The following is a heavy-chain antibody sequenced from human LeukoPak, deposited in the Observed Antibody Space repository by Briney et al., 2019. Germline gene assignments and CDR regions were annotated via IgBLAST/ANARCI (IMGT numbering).Heavy chain of an antibody. D-gene: IGHD1-14*01. J-gene: IGHJ5*02. CDR1: GYIFTDYY. CDR2: INPKSGGT. CDR3: ARRRKRLNWFDP. V-gene: IGHV1-2*02. Sequence: GASVKVSCKASGYIFTDYYMHWVRQAPGQGLEWMAWINPKSGGTNYAQKFQGRVTMTRDTSISTAYMELTSLRSDDTAVYYCARRRKRLNWFDPWGQGTLVTVSS.